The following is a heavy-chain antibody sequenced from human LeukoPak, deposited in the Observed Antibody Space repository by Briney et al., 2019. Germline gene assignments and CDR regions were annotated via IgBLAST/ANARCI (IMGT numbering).Heavy chain of an antibody. CDR1: GFTFSSYW. CDR2: IKQDGSEK. D-gene: IGHD3-10*01. J-gene: IGHJ4*02. CDR3: ARGGYYGSGSYFSY. V-gene: IGHV3-7*03. Sequence: GGSLRLSCAASGFTFSSYWMSWVRQAPGKGLEWVANIKQDGSEKYYVDSVKGRFIISRDNAKNSLYLQMNSLRAEDTAVYYCARGGYYGSGSYFSYWGQGTLVTVSS.